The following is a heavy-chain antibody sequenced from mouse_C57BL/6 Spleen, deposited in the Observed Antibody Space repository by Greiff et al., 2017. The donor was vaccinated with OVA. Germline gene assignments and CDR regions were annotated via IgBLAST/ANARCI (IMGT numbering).Heavy chain of an antibody. CDR3: VRGIFGYYAMDY. CDR2: IRSKSNNYAT. V-gene: IGHV10-1*01. J-gene: IGHJ4*01. CDR1: GFSFNTYA. Sequence: EVQVVESGGGLVQPKGSLKLSCAASGFSFNTYAMNWVRQAPGKGLEWVARIRSKSNNYATYYADSVKDRFTISRDDSESMLYLQMNNLKTEDTAMYYCVRGIFGYYAMDYWGQGTSVTVSS.